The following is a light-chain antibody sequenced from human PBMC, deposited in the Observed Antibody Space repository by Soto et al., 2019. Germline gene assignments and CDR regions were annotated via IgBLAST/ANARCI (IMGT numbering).Light chain of an antibody. CDR2: LGA. CDR1: QSLLHSNGYRY. CDR3: MQALKTPPA. Sequence: EIVMTQSPLSLPVTPGEPASISCRSSQSLLHSNGYRYLDWYLQKPGQSPQLLIYLGANRASGVPDRFSGSGSGTDFKLKIRRVEAEDVGLYYCMQALKTPPAFGQGTRLEMK. J-gene: IGKJ5*01. V-gene: IGKV2-28*01.